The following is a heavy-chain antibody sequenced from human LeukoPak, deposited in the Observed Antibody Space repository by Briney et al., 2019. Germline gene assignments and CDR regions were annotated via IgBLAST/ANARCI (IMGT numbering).Heavy chain of an antibody. CDR1: GFTFSSCA. CDR3: ATANYYDSSGYYYEVDFVY. J-gene: IGHJ4*02. CDR2: ISGSGGST. D-gene: IGHD3-22*01. V-gene: IGHV3-23*01. Sequence: QTGGSLRLSCAASGFTFSSCAMSWVRRAPGRGLEWVSAISGSGGSTYYADFVRGRFTSSRDNAKNTLYLQKNNLRAEDTAVYYWATANYYDSSGYYYEVDFVYWGQGTLVTVSS.